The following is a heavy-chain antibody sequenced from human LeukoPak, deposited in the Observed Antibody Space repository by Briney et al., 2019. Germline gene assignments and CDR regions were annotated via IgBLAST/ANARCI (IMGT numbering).Heavy chain of an antibody. CDR3: ARDRDCSSTSCYYYYGMDV. J-gene: IGHJ6*02. D-gene: IGHD2-2*01. Sequence: GGSLRLSCAASGFTFSDYYMSWIRQAPGKGLEWVSYISSSGSTIYYADSVKGRFTISRDNAKNSLYLQMSNLRAEDTAVYYCARDRDCSSTSCYYYYGMDVWGQGTTVTVSS. V-gene: IGHV3-11*04. CDR1: GFTFSDYY. CDR2: ISSSGSTI.